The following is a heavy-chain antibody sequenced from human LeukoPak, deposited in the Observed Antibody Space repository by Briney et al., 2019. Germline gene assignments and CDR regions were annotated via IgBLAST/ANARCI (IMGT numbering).Heavy chain of an antibody. D-gene: IGHD3-16*01. CDR1: GGSISGYY. Sequence: SETLSLTCTVSGGSISGYYWSWIRQPPGKGLEWIGYIYTSGSTNYNPSLKSRVTISVDTSKNQFSLKLSSVTAADTAVYYCARHLNLIREFDYWGQGTLVTVSS. CDR2: IYTSGST. J-gene: IGHJ4*02. CDR3: ARHLNLIREFDY. V-gene: IGHV4-4*09.